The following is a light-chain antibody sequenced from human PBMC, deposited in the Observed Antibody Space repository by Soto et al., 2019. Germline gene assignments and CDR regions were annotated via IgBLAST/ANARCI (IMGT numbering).Light chain of an antibody. CDR3: ATWDDSLSGPV. Sequence: QSVLTQPPSASGTPGQRVTISCSGSTSNIGSISVYWYQQLPGTAPKLFIYENNRRPSGVPDRFSGSKSGTSDSLAISGLRSEDDADYYCATWDDSLSGPVFGGGTKLTVL. V-gene: IGLV1-47*01. CDR1: TSNIGSIS. J-gene: IGLJ2*01. CDR2: ENN.